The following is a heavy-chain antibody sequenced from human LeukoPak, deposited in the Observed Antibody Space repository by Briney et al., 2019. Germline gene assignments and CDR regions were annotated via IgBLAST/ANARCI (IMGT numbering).Heavy chain of an antibody. CDR2: ISSSSSYI. J-gene: IGHJ4*02. CDR1: GFTFSSYS. Sequence: GGSLRLSCAASGFTFSSYSMNWVRQAPGKGLEWVSSISSSSSYIYYADSVKGRFTISRDNAKNSLYLQMNSLRAEDTAVYYCARDGTGRSSSFDYWGQGTLVTVSS. CDR3: ARDGTGRSSSFDY. D-gene: IGHD6-6*01. V-gene: IGHV3-21*01.